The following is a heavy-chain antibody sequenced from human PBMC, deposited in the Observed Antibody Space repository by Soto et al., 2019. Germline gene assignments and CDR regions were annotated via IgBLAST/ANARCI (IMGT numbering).Heavy chain of an antibody. Sequence: GSLRLSCAASGFTFSSYAMHWVRQAPGKGLEWVAIISYDERNKYYEDSVTGRFTISRDNSKNTLYLQMNSLRAEDTAFYYCVRGASLNFDYWGQGTRVTVSS. CDR1: GFTFSSYA. D-gene: IGHD1-26*01. J-gene: IGHJ4*02. V-gene: IGHV3-30*03. CDR2: ISYDERNK. CDR3: VRGASLNFDY.